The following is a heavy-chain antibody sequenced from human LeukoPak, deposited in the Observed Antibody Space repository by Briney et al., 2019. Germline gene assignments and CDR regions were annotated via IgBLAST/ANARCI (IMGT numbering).Heavy chain of an antibody. CDR2: ISPKNGNV. D-gene: IGHD3-16*01. J-gene: IGHJ4*02. CDR1: GYTFSNYW. Sequence: ASVKVSCKASGYTFSNYWIQWFRQAPGQGLEWMGWISPKNGNVDYAKNLQGRVALTRDTSTTTVYLELSSLTSDDTAVYYCARDDPHQRFVYWGQGTQVTVSS. CDR3: ARDDPHQRFVY. V-gene: IGHV1-2*02.